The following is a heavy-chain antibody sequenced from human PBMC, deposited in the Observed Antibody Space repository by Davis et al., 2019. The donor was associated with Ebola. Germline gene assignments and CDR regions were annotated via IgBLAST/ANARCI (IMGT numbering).Heavy chain of an antibody. CDR3: ARDRYDFWSGKDYYYGMDV. J-gene: IGHJ6*02. CDR2: ISSSSSTI. V-gene: IGHV3-48*02. D-gene: IGHD3-3*01. Sequence: GESLKISCAASGFTFSSYSMNWVRQAPGKGLEWVSYISSSSSTIYYADSVKGRFTISRDNAKNSLYLQMNSLRDEDTAVYYCARDRYDFWSGKDYYYGMDVWGQGTTVTVSS. CDR1: GFTFSSYS.